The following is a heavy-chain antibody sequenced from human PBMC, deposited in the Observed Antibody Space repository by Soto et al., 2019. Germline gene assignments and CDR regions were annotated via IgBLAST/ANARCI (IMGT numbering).Heavy chain of an antibody. CDR2: INHSGST. Sequence: XXTLSLPFAVYGGSFSGYYWGWILQPPGKGLEWIREINHSGSTNYNPSLKSRVTISVDTSKNQFSLKLSSLTAADTAVYYCSRGRRTAVTIDYWGQGTLVTVSS. CDR3: SRGRRTAVTIDY. D-gene: IGHD4-17*01. J-gene: IGHJ4*02. V-gene: IGHV4-34*01. CDR1: GGSFSGYY.